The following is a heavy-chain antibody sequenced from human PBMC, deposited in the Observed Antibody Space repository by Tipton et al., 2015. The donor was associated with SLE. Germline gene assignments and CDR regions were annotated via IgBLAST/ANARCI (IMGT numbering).Heavy chain of an antibody. CDR2: INTSAGKA. CDR3: ATVGDTGLQRSDS. Sequence: QLVQSGAEVKKPGASVTVSCKASGYTLSRYAMNWVRQAPGQGLEWMGWINTSAGKATYAQGFSGRFVFSLDTPANTAYLQISSLEADDSAIYYCATVGDTGLQRSDSWGQRTLVTVSS. J-gene: IGHJ4*02. CDR1: GYTLSRYA. V-gene: IGHV7-4-1*02. D-gene: IGHD1-26*01.